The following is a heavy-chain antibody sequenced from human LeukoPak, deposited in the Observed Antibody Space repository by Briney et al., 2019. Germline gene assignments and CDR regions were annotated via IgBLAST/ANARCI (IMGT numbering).Heavy chain of an antibody. CDR1: GGTFSSYA. V-gene: IGHV1-69*13. D-gene: IGHD3-10*01. J-gene: IGHJ4*02. Sequence: ASVKVSCKASGGTFSSYAISWVRQAPGQGLEWMGGIIPIFGTANYAQKFQGRVTITADESTSTAYMELSSLRSEDTAVYYCARGGTMVRGQSEFDYWGQGTLVTVSS. CDR3: ARGGTMVRGQSEFDY. CDR2: IIPIFGTA.